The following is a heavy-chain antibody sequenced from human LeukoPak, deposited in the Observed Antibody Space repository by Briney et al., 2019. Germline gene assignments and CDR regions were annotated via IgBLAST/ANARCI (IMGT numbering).Heavy chain of an antibody. D-gene: IGHD3-22*01. CDR2: INHSGST. CDR3: ARGRVVSSKNGPSFDY. V-gene: IGHV4-34*01. Sequence: SETLSLTCAAYGGSFSGYYWSWIRQPPGKGLEWIGEINHSGSTNYNPSLKSRVTISVDTSKNQFSLKLSSVTAADTAVYYCARGRVVSSKNGPSFDYWGQGTLVTVSS. CDR1: GGSFSGYY. J-gene: IGHJ4*02.